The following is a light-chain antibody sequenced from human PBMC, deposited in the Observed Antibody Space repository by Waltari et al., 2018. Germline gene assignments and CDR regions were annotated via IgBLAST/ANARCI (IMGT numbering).Light chain of an antibody. CDR1: QSVSRA. J-gene: IGKJ1*01. V-gene: IGKV3-20*01. CDR2: GAS. CDR3: QHYVRLPVT. Sequence: EIVLTQSPGTLSLSPGERVILSCRVSQSVSRALAWYQQKPGQAPRLLISGASNRATGIPDRFSGSGSGTDFSLTISRLEPEDFAVYYCQHYVRLPVTFGQGTKVEIK.